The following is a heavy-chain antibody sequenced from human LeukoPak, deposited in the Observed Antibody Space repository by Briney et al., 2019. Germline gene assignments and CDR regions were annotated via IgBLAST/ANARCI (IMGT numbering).Heavy chain of an antibody. Sequence: SETLSLTCTVSGGSISSHYWSWIRQPAGKGLEWIGRIYNSGSTDYNPSLKSRVTISADPSKNQFSLKLSSVTAADTAVYYCARAIRAYWYFDLWGRGTLVTVSS. CDR2: IYNSGST. D-gene: IGHD2-2*02. V-gene: IGHV4-4*07. CDR1: GGSISSHY. CDR3: ARAIRAYWYFDL. J-gene: IGHJ2*01.